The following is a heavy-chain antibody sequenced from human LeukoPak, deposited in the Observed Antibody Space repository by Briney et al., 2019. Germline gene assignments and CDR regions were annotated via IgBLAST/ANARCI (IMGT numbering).Heavy chain of an antibody. CDR2: ISGSGGST. Sequence: PGGSLRLSCAASGFTFSSYAMSWVRQAPGKGLEWVSVISGSGGSTYYADSVKGRFTISRDNSKNTLYLQMNSLRAKDTAVYSCAKFSPPYYYDNSGYSFDYWGQGTLVTVSS. V-gene: IGHV3-23*01. D-gene: IGHD3-22*01. CDR3: AKFSPPYYYDNSGYSFDY. CDR1: GFTFSSYA. J-gene: IGHJ4*02.